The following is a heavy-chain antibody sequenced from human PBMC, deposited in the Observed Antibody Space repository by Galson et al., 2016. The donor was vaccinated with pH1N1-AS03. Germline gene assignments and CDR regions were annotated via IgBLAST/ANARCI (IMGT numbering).Heavy chain of an antibody. D-gene: IGHD1-1*01. CDR2: INTNTGNP. V-gene: IGHV7-4-1*02. CDR3: ARDKSGSFQDAFDI. Sequence: SGAEVKKPGESLKISCKASGYTFNTYDMNWVRQAPGQGLEWMGWINTNTGNPTYAQGFTGRFVFSLDTSVSTAYLHISSLKAEDTAVYYCARDKSGSFQDAFDIWGQGTMVTVSS. J-gene: IGHJ3*02. CDR1: GYTFNTYD.